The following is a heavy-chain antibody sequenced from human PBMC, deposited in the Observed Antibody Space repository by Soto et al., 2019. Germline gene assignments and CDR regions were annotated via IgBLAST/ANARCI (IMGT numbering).Heavy chain of an antibody. CDR2: ISYDGSNK. Sequence: GGSLRLSCAASGFTFSSYAMHWVRQAPGKGLEWVAVISYDGSNKYYADSVKGRFTISRDNSKNTLYLQMNSLRAEDTAVYYCARGHDFWSGYLGYYGMDVWGQGTTVTVSS. J-gene: IGHJ6*02. CDR3: ARGHDFWSGYLGYYGMDV. D-gene: IGHD3-3*01. V-gene: IGHV3-30-3*01. CDR1: GFTFSSYA.